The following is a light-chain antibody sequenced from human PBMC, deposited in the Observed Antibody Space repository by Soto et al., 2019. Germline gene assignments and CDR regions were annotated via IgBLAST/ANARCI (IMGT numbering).Light chain of an antibody. J-gene: IGKJ3*01. CDR3: QQSYSTPFT. V-gene: IGKV1-39*01. CDR2: AAS. CDR1: QSISSY. Sequence: DTQMTQPPSSLSASVGDRVTITCRASQSISSYLNWYQQKPGKAPKLLIYAASSLQSGVPSRFSGSGSGTAFTLTISSLQPEDFATYYCQQSYSTPFTFGTGTKVDIK.